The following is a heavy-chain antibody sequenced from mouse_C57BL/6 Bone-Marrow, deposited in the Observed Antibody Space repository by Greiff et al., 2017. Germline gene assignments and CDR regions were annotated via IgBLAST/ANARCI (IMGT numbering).Heavy chain of an antibody. J-gene: IGHJ2*01. CDR2: IYPRSGNT. D-gene: IGHD2-3*01. Sequence: VKLVESGAELARPGASVKLSCKASGYTFTSYGISWVKQRTGQGLEWIGEIYPRSGNTYYNEKFKGKATLTADKSSSTAYMELRSLTSEDSAVYCCARRGRPYDGFSFDYWGQGTTLTVSS. V-gene: IGHV1-81*01. CDR1: GYTFTSYG. CDR3: ARRGRPYDGFSFDY.